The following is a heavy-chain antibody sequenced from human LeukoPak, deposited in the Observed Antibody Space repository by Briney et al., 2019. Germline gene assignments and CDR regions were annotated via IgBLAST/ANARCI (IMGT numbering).Heavy chain of an antibody. V-gene: IGHV3-48*01. CDR1: GFTFNTYS. J-gene: IGHJ4*02. Sequence: GGSLRLSCAASGFTFNTYSMNWVRQAPGKGLEWASFISRVISTVYYADSVKGRFTISRDNAKNSMYLQMNSLRVEDTAVYYCTRVGYIDEGIDYWGQGTLVTVSS. CDR3: TRVGYIDEGIDY. CDR2: ISRVISTV. D-gene: IGHD5-24*01.